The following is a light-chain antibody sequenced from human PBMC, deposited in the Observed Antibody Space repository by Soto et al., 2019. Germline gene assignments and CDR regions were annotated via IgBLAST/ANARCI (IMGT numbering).Light chain of an antibody. CDR2: AAS. Sequence: EIVLTQSPGTLSLSPGERATVSCGASQSVGNNYLAWYQQKVGQAPRLLIHAASSRATGIPDRFCGSGSGTDFTLTINRLEPEDFAVYYCQQYASSPLTFGGGTKVEIK. V-gene: IGKV3-20*01. CDR3: QQYASSPLT. CDR1: QSVGNNY. J-gene: IGKJ4*01.